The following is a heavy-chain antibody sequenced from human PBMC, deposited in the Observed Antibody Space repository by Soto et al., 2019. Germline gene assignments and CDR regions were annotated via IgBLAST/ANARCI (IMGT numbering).Heavy chain of an antibody. CDR2: ISYDGSNK. D-gene: IGHD3-10*01. J-gene: IGHJ4*02. CDR3: AKDDSASTPDYYGSGSPFFY. CDR1: GFTFSSYG. Sequence: GGSLRLSCAASGFTFSSYGMHWVRQAPGKGLEWVAVISYDGSNKYYADSVKGRFTISRDNSKNTLYLQMNSLRAEDTAVYYCAKDDSASTPDYYGSGSPFFYWGQGTLVTVSS. V-gene: IGHV3-30*18.